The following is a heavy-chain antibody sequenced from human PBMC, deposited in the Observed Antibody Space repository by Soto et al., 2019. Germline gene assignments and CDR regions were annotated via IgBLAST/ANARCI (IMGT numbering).Heavy chain of an antibody. Sequence: GGSLRLSCAASGFTFSNAWMSWVRQAPGKGLEWVGRIKSKTDSGTTDYAAPVKGRFTISRDDSKNTLYLQMNSLKTEDTAVYYCTTEQWLVPYFDYWGQGTLVTVSS. CDR2: IKSKTDSGTT. CDR1: GFTFSNAW. J-gene: IGHJ4*02. D-gene: IGHD6-19*01. CDR3: TTEQWLVPYFDY. V-gene: IGHV3-15*01.